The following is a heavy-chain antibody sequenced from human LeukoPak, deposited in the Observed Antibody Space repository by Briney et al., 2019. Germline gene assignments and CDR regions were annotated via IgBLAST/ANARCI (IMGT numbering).Heavy chain of an antibody. V-gene: IGHV3-48*01. CDR3: VRDNPRCCGVVPANIDDY. J-gene: IGHJ4*02. D-gene: IGHD2-15*01. CDR2: INGGSSPI. CDR1: GFTFSRDS. Sequence: GGSLRLSCAASGFTFSRDSMNWVRQAPGKGLEWVSYINGGSSPIYYADSVRGRFTISRDNAKNSLYLQMNSLRAEDTAVYYCVRDNPRCCGVVPANIDDYWGQGTLVTVSS.